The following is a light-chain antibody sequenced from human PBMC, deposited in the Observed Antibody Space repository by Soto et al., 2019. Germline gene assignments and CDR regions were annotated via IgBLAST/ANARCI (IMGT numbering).Light chain of an antibody. CDR3: ISYTGTSTPYV. CDR1: SSDVGVYNY. CDR2: GVT. Sequence: QSALTQPASVSGSPGQSITISCTGTSSDVGVYNYVSWYQQHPGKAPQLMIYGVTNRPSGVSNRFSGSKSGNTASLTISGLQAEDEADYYCISYTGTSTPYVFGTGTKLTVL. J-gene: IGLJ1*01. V-gene: IGLV2-14*01.